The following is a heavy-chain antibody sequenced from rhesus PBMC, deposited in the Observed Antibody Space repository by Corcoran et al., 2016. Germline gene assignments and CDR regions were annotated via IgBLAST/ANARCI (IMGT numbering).Heavy chain of an antibody. CDR1: GGSITRTSW. D-gene: IGHD1-44*01. CDR3: ARLGVVGTPLWDY. Sequence: QLQLQESGPGVVKPSETLSLTCPVPGGSITRTSWWSSFRCRPGTGQECIGGIYCSGGSTVYNPSLKRRVTISIDTSKNQFSLKLSSVTAADTAVYYCARLGVVGTPLWDYWGQGVLVTVSS. CDR2: IYCSGGST. V-gene: IGHV4-93*02. J-gene: IGHJ4*01.